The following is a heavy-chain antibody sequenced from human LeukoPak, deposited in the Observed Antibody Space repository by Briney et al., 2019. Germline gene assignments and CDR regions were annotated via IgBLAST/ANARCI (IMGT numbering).Heavy chain of an antibody. J-gene: IGHJ2*01. V-gene: IGHV3-9*01. D-gene: IGHD2/OR15-2a*01. CDR1: GSTFDDYA. Sequence: PGRSLRLSCAASGSTFDDYAMHWVRQAPGKGLEWVSGISWNSGSIGYADSVKGRFTISRENAKNSLYLQMNSLRPEDSALYYCAKGTTVLLPYFDPWGRGTLVTVSS. CDR3: AKGTTVLLPYFDP. CDR2: ISWNSGSI.